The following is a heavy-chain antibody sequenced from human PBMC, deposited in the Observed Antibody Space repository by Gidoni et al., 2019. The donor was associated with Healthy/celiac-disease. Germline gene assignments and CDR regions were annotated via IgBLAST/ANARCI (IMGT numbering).Heavy chain of an antibody. D-gene: IGHD2-2*01. CDR3: AREGSRGDWFDP. J-gene: IGHJ5*02. V-gene: IGHV3-21*01. Sequence: EVQLVESGGGLVKPGGSLRLSCAASGFTFSSYSMNWVRQAPGKGLEWVSSISSSSSYIYYADSVKGRFTISRDNAKNSLYLQMNSLRAEDTAVYYCAREGSRGDWFDPWGQGTLVTVSS. CDR2: ISSSSSYI. CDR1: GFTFSSYS.